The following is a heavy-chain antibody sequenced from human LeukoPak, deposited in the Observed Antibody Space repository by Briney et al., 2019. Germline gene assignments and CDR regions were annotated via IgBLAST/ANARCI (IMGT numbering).Heavy chain of an antibody. Sequence: SETLSLTCTVSGGSISGSYWSWIRQPAGKGLEWIGRIYTSGSTNYNPSLKSRVTMSVVTSKNQFSLKLSSVTAADTAVYYCAGVRGSSSSWEGFWFDPWGQGILVTVSS. D-gene: IGHD6-6*01. CDR3: AGVRGSSSSWEGFWFDP. V-gene: IGHV4-4*07. J-gene: IGHJ5*02. CDR2: IYTSGST. CDR1: GGSISGSY.